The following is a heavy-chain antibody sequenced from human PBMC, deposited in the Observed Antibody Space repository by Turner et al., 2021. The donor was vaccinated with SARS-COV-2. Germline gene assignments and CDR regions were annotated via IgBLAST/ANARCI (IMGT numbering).Heavy chain of an antibody. CDR2: LNHSGST. V-gene: IGHV4-34*01. Sequence: QVQLQQWGAGLLKPSETLSLTCAVSGGSFSGYYWSWIRQPPGKGLEYIGELNHSGSTNNNPSLKSRVTISVDTSKNQFSLKLSSVTAADTAVYYCARGRPVDMISPNYNWFDPWGQGTLVTVSS. CDR1: GGSFSGYY. CDR3: ARGRPVDMISPNYNWFDP. J-gene: IGHJ5*02. D-gene: IGHD3-16*01.